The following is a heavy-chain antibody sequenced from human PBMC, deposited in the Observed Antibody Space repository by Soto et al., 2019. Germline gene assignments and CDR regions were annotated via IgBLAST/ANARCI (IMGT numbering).Heavy chain of an antibody. Sequence: SETLSLTCAVYGGSFSGYYWSWIRQPPGKGLEWIGEINHSGSTNYNPSLKSRVTISVDTSKNQFSLNLNSVTAADTAVYYCARNWNLALVPAAYFDSWGQGTMVTVSS. CDR2: INHSGST. D-gene: IGHD2-2*01. J-gene: IGHJ4*02. CDR1: GGSFSGYY. CDR3: ARNWNLALVPAAYFDS. V-gene: IGHV4-34*01.